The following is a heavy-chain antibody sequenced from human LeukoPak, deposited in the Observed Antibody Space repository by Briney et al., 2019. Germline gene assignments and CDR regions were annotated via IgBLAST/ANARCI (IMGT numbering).Heavy chain of an antibody. CDR1: GFSLSTSGMR. D-gene: IGHD4-11*01. V-gene: IGHV2-70*04. Sequence: SGPTLVNPTQTLTLTCTFSGFSLSTSGMRVSWIRQPPGKALEWLARIDWDDDKFYSRSLKTRLTISKDTSKNQVVLTMTNMDPVDTATYYCARDDYSSAFDIWGQGTMVTVSS. J-gene: IGHJ3*02. CDR3: ARDDYSSAFDI. CDR2: IDWDDDK.